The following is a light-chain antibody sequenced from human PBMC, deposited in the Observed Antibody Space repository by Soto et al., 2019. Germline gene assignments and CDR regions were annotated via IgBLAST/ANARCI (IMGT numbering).Light chain of an antibody. CDR1: QSVGSD. J-gene: IGKJ2*01. CDR2: DIF. CDR3: AVYAFLLIP. V-gene: IGKV3D-15*01. Sequence: LTLTTNTLSVAPGERATLSCRASQSVGSDLAWYQQIPGQAPRLVIYDIFTRATGVPTRISGSGSGTEFTLTICFFQSEDFIRYRCAVYAFLLIPFG.